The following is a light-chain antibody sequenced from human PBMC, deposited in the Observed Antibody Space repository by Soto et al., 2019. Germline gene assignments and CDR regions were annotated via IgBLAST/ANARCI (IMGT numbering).Light chain of an antibody. V-gene: IGKV1-8*01. CDR3: QQYYSYPRA. CDR2: AAS. Sequence: AILMTQSPASLSASTGDIVTITCRASQGISSYLAWYPQKPGKAPKLLIYAASTLQSGVPSRFSGSGSGTDFTLTISCLQSEDFATYYCQQYYSYPRAFGQGTKVDIK. CDR1: QGISSY. J-gene: IGKJ1*01.